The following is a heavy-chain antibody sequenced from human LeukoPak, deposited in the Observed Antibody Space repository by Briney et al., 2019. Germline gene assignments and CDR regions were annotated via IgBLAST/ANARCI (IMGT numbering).Heavy chain of an antibody. CDR2: INPNSGGT. V-gene: IGHV1-2*02. Sequence: RWASVKVSCTASGYNFGANYMHWVRQVPGQGLEWMGWINPNSGGTNYAQKFQGRVTMTRDTSISTAYMELSRLRSDDTAVYYCARDPPFDYDSSGYSYYFDYWGQGTLVTVSS. J-gene: IGHJ4*02. CDR1: GYNFGANY. D-gene: IGHD3-22*01. CDR3: ARDPPFDYDSSGYSYYFDY.